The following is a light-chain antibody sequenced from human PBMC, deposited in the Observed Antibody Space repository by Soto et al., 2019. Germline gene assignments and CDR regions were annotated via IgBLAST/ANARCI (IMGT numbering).Light chain of an antibody. CDR1: SSDVGAYDY. J-gene: IGLJ1*01. V-gene: IGLV2-8*01. CDR3: SSYAGTHIV. CDR2: DVN. Sequence: QSALTQPPSASGSPGQSVAISFTGTSSDVGAYDYVSWYQQHPGKAPKLLIYDVNKRPSGVPDRFSGSKSGNTASLTVSGLQAEDEADYYCSSYAGTHIVFGTGTKVTVL.